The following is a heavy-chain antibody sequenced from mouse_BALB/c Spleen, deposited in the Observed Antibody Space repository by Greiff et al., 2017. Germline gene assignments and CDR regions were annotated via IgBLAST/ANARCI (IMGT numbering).Heavy chain of an antibody. J-gene: IGHJ2*01. V-gene: IGHV1S81*02. CDR2: INPSNGRT. D-gene: IGHD1-1*01. Sequence: VQLQQPGAELVKPGASVKLSCKASGYTFTSYWMHWVKQRPGQGLEWIGEINPSNGRTNYNEKFKSKATLTVDKSSSTAYMQLSSLTSEDSAVYYCARSTVALDYWGQGTTLTVSS. CDR3: ARSTVALDY. CDR1: GYTFTSYW.